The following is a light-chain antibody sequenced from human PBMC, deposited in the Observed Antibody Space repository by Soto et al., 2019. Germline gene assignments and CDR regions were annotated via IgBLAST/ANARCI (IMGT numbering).Light chain of an antibody. J-gene: IGLJ3*02. CDR2: DVS. Sequence: QSVLTQPASVSGSHGQSITIACTGTSSDVGGYNHVSWYQVHPGKAPRLVIYDVSIRPPAVSDRFSGSTSGNTASLTIAGLQAEDEADYYCSSYTATRTVVLGGGTKLTVL. V-gene: IGLV2-14*03. CDR3: SSYTATRTVV. CDR1: SSDVGGYNH.